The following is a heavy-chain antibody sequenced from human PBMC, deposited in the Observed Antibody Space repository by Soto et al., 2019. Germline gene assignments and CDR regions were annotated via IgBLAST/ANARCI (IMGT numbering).Heavy chain of an antibody. CDR2: ISYDGSNK. V-gene: IGHV3-30*18. D-gene: IGHD6-25*01. J-gene: IGHJ4*02. Sequence: QVQLVESGGGVVQPGRSLRLSCAASGFTFSSYGMHWVRQAPGKGLEWVAVISYDGSNKYYADSVKGRFTISRDNSKNTLYLQMNSLRAEDTAVYYCAKCGPKCIAAQASFDYWGQGTLVTVSS. CDR3: AKCGPKCIAAQASFDY. CDR1: GFTFSSYG.